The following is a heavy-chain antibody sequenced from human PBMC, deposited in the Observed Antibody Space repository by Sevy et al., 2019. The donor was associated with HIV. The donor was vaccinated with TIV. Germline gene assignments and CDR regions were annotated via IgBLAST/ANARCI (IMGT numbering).Heavy chain of an antibody. CDR3: AKGRPNSGYDYYFDY. D-gene: IGHD5-12*01. J-gene: IGHJ4*02. CDR2: IWYDGSKI. CDR1: GFTFSNYA. V-gene: IGHV3-33*06. Sequence: GGCLRLSCAASGFTFSNYAMHWVRQAPGKGLAWLALIWYDGSKIFYADSVKGRFTISRDNSESTLYLQMNSLRAEDTALYPCAKGRPNSGYDYYFDYWGQGTLVTVSS.